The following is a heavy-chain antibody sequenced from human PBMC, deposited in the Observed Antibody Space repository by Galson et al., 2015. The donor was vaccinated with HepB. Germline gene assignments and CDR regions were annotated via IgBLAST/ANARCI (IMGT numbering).Heavy chain of an antibody. V-gene: IGHV3-23*01. J-gene: IGHJ4*02. Sequence: SLRLSCAASGFTFSSNAMSWVRQVPGKGLEWVSSISASGGSTYYADSVKGRFTISRDNSKNTLYLQMNSLRAEDTAVYYCAKSWVWNGSWDYYFDFWGQGTLVTVSS. D-gene: IGHD6-13*01. CDR3: AKSWVWNGSWDYYFDF. CDR2: ISASGGST. CDR1: GFTFSSNA.